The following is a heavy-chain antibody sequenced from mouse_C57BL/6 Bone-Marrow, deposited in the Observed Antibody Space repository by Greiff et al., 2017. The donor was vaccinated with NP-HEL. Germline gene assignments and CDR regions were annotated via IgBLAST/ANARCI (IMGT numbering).Heavy chain of an antibody. Sequence: VQLQQSGAELVKPGASVKLSCKASGYTFTEYTIHWVKQRYGQGLEWIGWIYPGSGSIKYNEKFKDKATLTVDKSSSTVYMEISRLTSEDSSFYFSARHYDQSSSYYFDYWGQGTTLTVSS. CDR1: GYTFTEYT. J-gene: IGHJ2*01. V-gene: IGHV1-62-2*01. CDR2: IYPGSGSI. D-gene: IGHD1-1*01. CDR3: ARHYDQSSSYYFDY.